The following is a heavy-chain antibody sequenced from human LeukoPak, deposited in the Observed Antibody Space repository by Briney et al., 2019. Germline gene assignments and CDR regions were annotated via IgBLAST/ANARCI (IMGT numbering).Heavy chain of an antibody. CDR3: ATRGYSYGFDY. J-gene: IGHJ4*02. CDR1: GFTVSSYW. Sequence: GGSLRLSCAASGFTVSSYWMSWVRQAPGKGLEWVANIKQDGSEKYYVDSVKGRFTISRDNAKNSLYLQMNSLRAEDTAVYYCATRGYSYGFDYWGQGTLVTVSS. D-gene: IGHD5-18*01. V-gene: IGHV3-7*01. CDR2: IKQDGSEK.